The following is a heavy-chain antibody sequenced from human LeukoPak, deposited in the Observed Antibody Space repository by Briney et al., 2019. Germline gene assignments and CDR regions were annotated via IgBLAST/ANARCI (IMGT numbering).Heavy chain of an antibody. CDR3: ARHGNWEPFDY. CDR2: VYYSGST. D-gene: IGHD1-1*01. CDR1: GASISSSDYY. J-gene: IGHJ4*02. Sequence: SETLSLTCVLSGASISSSDYYWAWIRQPPGKGLEWIGTVYYSGSTYYNPSLKSRLTISVDTSNNSISLKVTSLTAADTAVYYCARHGNWEPFDYWGQGSLVTVSS. V-gene: IGHV4-39*01.